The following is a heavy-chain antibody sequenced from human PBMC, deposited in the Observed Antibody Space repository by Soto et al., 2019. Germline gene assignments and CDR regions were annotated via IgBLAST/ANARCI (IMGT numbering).Heavy chain of an antibody. Sequence: SETLSLTCTVSGGSISGGDYYWTWIRQPPGKGLEWIGYIYHNGITYYNPSLKSRVTISLDTSKNQFSLRLNSVTAADTAVYYCARALSGYSGYDYVDSWGQGTLVTVSS. CDR1: GGSISGGDYY. CDR3: ARALSGYSGYDYVDS. V-gene: IGHV4-30-4*01. D-gene: IGHD5-12*01. CDR2: IYHNGIT. J-gene: IGHJ4*02.